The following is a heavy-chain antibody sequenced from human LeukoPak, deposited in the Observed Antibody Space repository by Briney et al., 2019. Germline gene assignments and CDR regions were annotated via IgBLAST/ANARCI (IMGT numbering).Heavy chain of an antibody. CDR1: GGTFSSYA. CDR3: ARDRSGSYLPYYFDY. CDR2: IIPIFGTA. Sequence: SVKVSCKASGGTFSSYAISWVRQAPGQGLEWMGGIIPIFGTANYAQKFQGRVTITADESTSTAYMELSSLRSEDTAVYYCARDRSGSYLPYYFDYWGQGTLVTASS. J-gene: IGHJ4*02. D-gene: IGHD1-26*01. V-gene: IGHV1-69*13.